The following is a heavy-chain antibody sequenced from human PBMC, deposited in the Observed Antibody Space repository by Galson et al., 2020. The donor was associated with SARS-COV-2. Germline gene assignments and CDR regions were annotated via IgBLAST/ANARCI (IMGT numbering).Heavy chain of an antibody. J-gene: IGHJ5*02. CDR1: GYTLTGYY. Sequence: ASVKVSCKASGYTLTGYYMHWVRQAPGQGLEWMGWINPNSGGTNYAQKFQGRVTMTRDTSISTAYMKLSRLRSDATAVYYCAFGGPRYGDFWSGYYLSVAGGYNWFDPWGQGTLVTVSS. D-gene: IGHD3-3*01. CDR3: AFGGPRYGDFWSGYYLSVAGGYNWFDP. CDR2: INPNSGGT. V-gene: IGHV1-2*02.